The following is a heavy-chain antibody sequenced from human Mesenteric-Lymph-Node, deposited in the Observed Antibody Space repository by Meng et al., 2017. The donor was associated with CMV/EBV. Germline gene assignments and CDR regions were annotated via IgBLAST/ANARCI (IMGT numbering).Heavy chain of an antibody. D-gene: IGHD3-22*01. Sequence: FTDYHMHWVRQAPGQGLEWMGWINPNSGGTNYAQKFQGRVTMTRDTSISTAYMELSRLRSDDTAVYYCARDLPYYYDSSGYYYPLDYWGQGTLVTVSS. V-gene: IGHV1-2*02. CDR1: FTDYH. J-gene: IGHJ4*02. CDR3: ARDLPYYYDSSGYYYPLDY. CDR2: INPNSGGT.